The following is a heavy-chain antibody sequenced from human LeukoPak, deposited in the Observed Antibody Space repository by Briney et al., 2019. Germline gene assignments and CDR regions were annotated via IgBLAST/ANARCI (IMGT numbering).Heavy chain of an antibody. J-gene: IGHJ4*02. Sequence: SVKVSCKASRGTFSSYAISWVRQAPGQGLEWMGRIIPIFGTANYAQKFQGRVTITTDESTSTAYMELSSLRSEDTAVYYCARGAGYCSGGSCYGYWGQGTLVTVSS. CDR2: IIPIFGTA. CDR3: ARGAGYCSGGSCYGY. CDR1: RGTFSSYA. D-gene: IGHD2-15*01. V-gene: IGHV1-69*05.